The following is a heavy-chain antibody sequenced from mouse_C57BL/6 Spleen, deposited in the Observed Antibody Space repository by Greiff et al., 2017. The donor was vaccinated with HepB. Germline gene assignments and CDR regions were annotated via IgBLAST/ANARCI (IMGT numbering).Heavy chain of an antibody. J-gene: IGHJ2*01. CDR3: AKGSYGYFDY. D-gene: IGHD1-1*01. CDR2: IDPSDSYT. Sequence: QVQLQQPGAELVKPGASVKLSCKASGYTFTSYWMRWVKQRPGQGLEWIGEIDPSDSYTNYNQKFKGKATLTVDTSSSTAYMQLSSLTSEDSAVYYCAKGSYGYFDYWGQGTTLTVSS. V-gene: IGHV1-50*01. CDR1: GYTFTSYW.